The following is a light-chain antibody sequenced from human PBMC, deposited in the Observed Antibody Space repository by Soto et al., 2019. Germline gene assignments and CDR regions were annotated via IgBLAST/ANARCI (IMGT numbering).Light chain of an antibody. CDR1: QGIRDS. J-gene: IGKJ1*01. V-gene: IGKV1-27*01. CDR2: AAS. Sequence: DIQMTQSPTSLSASIGDRVTITCRASQGIRDSVAWYQQKPGKVPKLLIHAASTLQSGVPSRFSGSGSGTDFTLTISSLQPEDVATYYCHKYDSAPRTFGQGTKVEIK. CDR3: HKYDSAPRT.